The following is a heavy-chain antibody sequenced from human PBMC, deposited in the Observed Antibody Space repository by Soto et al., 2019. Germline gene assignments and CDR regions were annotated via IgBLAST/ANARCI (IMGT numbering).Heavy chain of an antibody. CDR2: ISAYNGNT. V-gene: IGHV1-18*01. CDR3: GEGDAPVDV. CDR1: GYTFTSYG. D-gene: IGHD3-10*01. J-gene: IGHJ6*04. Sequence: ASVKVSCKASGYTFTSYGISWVRQAPGQGLEWMGWISAYNGNTNYAQKLQGRVTMTTDTSTSTTYMELRCLISDDTAVYYCGEGDAPVDVWGKGTTVTASS.